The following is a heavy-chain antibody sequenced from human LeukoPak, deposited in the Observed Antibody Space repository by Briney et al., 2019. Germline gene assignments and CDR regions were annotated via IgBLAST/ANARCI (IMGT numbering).Heavy chain of an antibody. CDR3: ARDRRPAPITYDAFDI. D-gene: IGHD2-2*01. Sequence: GGSLRLSCAASGFTFSNAWMSWVRQAPGKGLEWVGRIKSKTDGGTTDYAAPVKGRFTISRDDSKNTLYLQMNSLRAEDTAVYYCARDRRPAPITYDAFDIWGQGTMVTVSS. V-gene: IGHV3-15*01. CDR2: IKSKTDGGTT. J-gene: IGHJ3*02. CDR1: GFTFSNAW.